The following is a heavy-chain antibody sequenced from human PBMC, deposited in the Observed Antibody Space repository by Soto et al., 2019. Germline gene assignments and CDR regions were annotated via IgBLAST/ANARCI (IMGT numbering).Heavy chain of an antibody. CDR1: GGSISSGGYS. J-gene: IGHJ5*02. Sequence: TLSLTCAGSGGSISSGGYSWSWIRQPPGKGLEWIGYIYHSGNTYYNPSLKSRVSISVDRSKNQFSLKLSSVTAADTAVYYCARVPSPWGQGTLVTVSS. CDR3: ARVPSP. V-gene: IGHV4-30-2*01. CDR2: IYHSGNT.